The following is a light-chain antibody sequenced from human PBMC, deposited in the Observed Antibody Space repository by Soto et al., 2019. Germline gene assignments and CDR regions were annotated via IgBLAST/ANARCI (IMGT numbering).Light chain of an antibody. CDR2: AAS. J-gene: IGKJ3*01. Sequence: DIQMTQSPSSLSASVGDRVTITCRASQSISSYLNWYQQKTGQAPKLLIYAASSLQSGGPSWFSGSGSGTDFTLTISSLQHEDFATYYCQQSYNTPLLFTFGPGTKVDIK. CDR1: QSISSY. V-gene: IGKV1-39*01. CDR3: QQSYNTPLLFT.